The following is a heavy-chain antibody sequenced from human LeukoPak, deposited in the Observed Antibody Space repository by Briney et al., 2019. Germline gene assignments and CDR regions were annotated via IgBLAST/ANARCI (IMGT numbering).Heavy chain of an antibody. CDR3: ARPPGGLTMVRGVKYYFDY. Sequence: QAGGSLRLSCAASGFTFSSYAMHWVRQAPGKGLEWVAVISYDGSNKYYADSVKGRFTISRDNSKNTLYLQMNSLRAEDTAVYYCARPPGGLTMVRGVKYYFDYWGQGTLVTVSS. D-gene: IGHD3-10*01. V-gene: IGHV3-30*04. CDR1: GFTFSSYA. CDR2: ISYDGSNK. J-gene: IGHJ4*02.